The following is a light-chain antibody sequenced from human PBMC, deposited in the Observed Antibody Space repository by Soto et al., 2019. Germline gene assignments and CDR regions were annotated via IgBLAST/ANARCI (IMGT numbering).Light chain of an antibody. CDR1: QDMNDY. V-gene: IGKV1-33*01. Sequence: EIQMTQSPSSLSASLGDRVTITCQASQDMNDYSNWYQQKPGKAPRLLIYGASFLEVGVPSRFSGSGSGTHFTLTISSLQPEDVATYYCQLYDSLPYTFGQGTRLEIK. J-gene: IGKJ2*01. CDR2: GAS. CDR3: QLYDSLPYT.